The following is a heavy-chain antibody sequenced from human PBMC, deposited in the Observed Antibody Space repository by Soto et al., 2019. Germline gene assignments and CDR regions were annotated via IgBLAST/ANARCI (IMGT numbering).Heavy chain of an antibody. Sequence: PGGSLRLSCAASGFTFSSYAISWVRQAPRKGLEWVSLISGSGGTTYYADSVKGRFTISRDNSKNTLYLQMNSLRAEDTAVYYCAKVHGSGNYHNFPDYWGQGTLVTVSS. CDR2: ISGSGGTT. CDR1: GFTFSSYA. CDR3: AKVHGSGNYHNFPDY. V-gene: IGHV3-23*01. J-gene: IGHJ4*02. D-gene: IGHD3-10*01.